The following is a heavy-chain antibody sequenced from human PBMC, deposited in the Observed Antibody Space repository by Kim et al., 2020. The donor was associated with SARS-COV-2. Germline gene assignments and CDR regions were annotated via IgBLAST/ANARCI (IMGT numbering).Heavy chain of an antibody. Sequence: ASVKVSCKASGYTFTSYAMHWVRQAPGQRLEWMGWINAGNGNTKYSQKFQGRVTITRDTSASTAYMELRSLRSEDTAVYYCARDRGERWFGELGPYYYYYGMDVWGQGTTVTVSS. V-gene: IGHV1-3*01. CDR3: ARDRGERWFGELGPYYYYYGMDV. D-gene: IGHD3-10*01. J-gene: IGHJ6*02. CDR1: GYTFTSYA. CDR2: INAGNGNT.